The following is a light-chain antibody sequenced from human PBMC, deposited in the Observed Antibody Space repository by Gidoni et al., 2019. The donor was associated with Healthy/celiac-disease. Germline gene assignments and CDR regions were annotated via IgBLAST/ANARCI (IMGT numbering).Light chain of an antibody. V-gene: IGKV1-39*01. J-gene: IGKJ1*01. CDR1: QSISSY. Sequence: IQMTQPPSSLSASVGDRVTITGRASQSISSYLNWYKQKPGKAPRLLIYAASSLQRGVPSSFSGSGSGTDFTLTISSLQPEDFATYYCQQSYSTPWTFGQGTKVEIK. CDR3: QQSYSTPWT. CDR2: AAS.